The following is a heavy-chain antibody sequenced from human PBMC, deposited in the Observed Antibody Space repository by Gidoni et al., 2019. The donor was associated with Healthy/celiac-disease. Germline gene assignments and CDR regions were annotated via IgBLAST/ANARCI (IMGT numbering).Heavy chain of an antibody. CDR3: ARAKGVVRHNGFDP. Sequence: QVQLQQWSAGLLKPSETLSLTCAVYGGSFSGYYWSWIRQPPGKGLEWIGEINHSGSTNYNPSLKSRVTIAVDTSKNQFSLKLSSGTAADTAVYYCARAKGVVRHNGFDPWGQGTLVTVSS. D-gene: IGHD2-2*01. J-gene: IGHJ5*02. V-gene: IGHV4-34*01. CDR1: GGSFSGYY. CDR2: INHSGST.